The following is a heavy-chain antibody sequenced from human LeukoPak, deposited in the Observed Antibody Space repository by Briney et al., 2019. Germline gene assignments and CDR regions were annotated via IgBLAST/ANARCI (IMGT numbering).Heavy chain of an antibody. D-gene: IGHD1-14*01. CDR3: AKDNRAFKDYLNSP. J-gene: IGHJ5*02. CDR1: GFTFSSYS. Sequence: GGSLRLSCAASGFTFSSYSMNWVRQAPGKGLEWVSSISSSSSYIYYADSVKGRFTISRDNAKNTLYLQMNSLRAEDTAVYYCAKDNRAFKDYLNSPWGQGTLVTVSS. CDR2: ISSSSSYI. V-gene: IGHV3-21*01.